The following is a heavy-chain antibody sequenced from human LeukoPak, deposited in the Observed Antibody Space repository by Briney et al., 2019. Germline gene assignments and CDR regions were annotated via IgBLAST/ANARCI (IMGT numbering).Heavy chain of an antibody. V-gene: IGHV3-20*04. Sequence: GGSLRLSCAASGFTFDDYGMSWVRQAPGKGPEWVSAVNWNGGGTGYADSVKGRFTISRDNAKNSMYLEMNSLRAEDTAFYYCARGSPTVTSIYKYYYMDVWGKGTMVTVSS. CDR2: VNWNGGGT. CDR1: GFTFDDYG. CDR3: ARGSPTVTSIYKYYYMDV. D-gene: IGHD4-11*01. J-gene: IGHJ6*03.